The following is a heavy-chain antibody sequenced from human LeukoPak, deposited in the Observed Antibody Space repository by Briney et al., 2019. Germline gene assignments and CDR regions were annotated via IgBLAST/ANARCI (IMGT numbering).Heavy chain of an antibody. CDR1: GFTSSSYG. D-gene: IGHD5-18*01. J-gene: IGHJ4*02. Sequence: GGSLRLSCAASGFTSSSYGMQWVRQAPGKGLEWVAVISHDGTVQHYADSVKGRFTISRDNSDNTLYLQMNSLRAEDTAVYYYASGGYRYFDYWGQGTLVTVSS. CDR3: ASGGYRYFDY. V-gene: IGHV3-30*03. CDR2: ISHDGTVQ.